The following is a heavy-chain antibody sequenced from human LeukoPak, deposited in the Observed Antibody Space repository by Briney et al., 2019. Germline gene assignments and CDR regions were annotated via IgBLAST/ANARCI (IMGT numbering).Heavy chain of an antibody. D-gene: IGHD6-19*01. J-gene: IGHJ4*02. CDR1: GGSNSSYY. CDR2: IYTTGSS. V-gene: IGHV4-4*07. Sequence: PSETLSLTCTVSGGSNSSYYWGWIRQPAGKGLEWLGRIYTTGSSNYNPSLKSRVTMSVDTSKNQFSLKLSSVTAADTAVYYCARDNPVAGNRGIDYWGQGTLVTVSS. CDR3: ARDNPVAGNRGIDY.